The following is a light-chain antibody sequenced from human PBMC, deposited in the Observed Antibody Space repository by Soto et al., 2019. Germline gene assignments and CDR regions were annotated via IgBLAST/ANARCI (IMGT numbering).Light chain of an antibody. CDR2: DVI. CDR3: TSFAGMNNFVV. CDR1: SSDVGGYDF. Sequence: QSALTQPASVSGSPGQSITISCTGTSSDVGGYDFVSWYQHHPGKAPRLIIYDVIKRPSGVPDRFSGSKSGNTASLTVSGLQAEDEADYYCTSFAGMNNFVVFGGGTQLTVL. V-gene: IGLV2-8*01. J-gene: IGLJ2*01.